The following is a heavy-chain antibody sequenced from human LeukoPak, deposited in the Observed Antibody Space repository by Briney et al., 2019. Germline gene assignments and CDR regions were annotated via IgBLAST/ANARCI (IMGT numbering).Heavy chain of an antibody. CDR1: GYTFTSYA. D-gene: IGHD6-19*01. CDR2: INTNTGNP. CDR3: ARCQAVGLTIYYYYYMDV. V-gene: IGHV7-4-1*02. Sequence: ASVKVSCKASGYTFTSYAVNWVRQAPGQGLEWMGWINTNTGNPTYAQGFTGRFVFSLDTSVSTAYLQISSLEAEDTAVYYCARCQAVGLTIYYYYYMDVWGKGTTVTVSS. J-gene: IGHJ6*03.